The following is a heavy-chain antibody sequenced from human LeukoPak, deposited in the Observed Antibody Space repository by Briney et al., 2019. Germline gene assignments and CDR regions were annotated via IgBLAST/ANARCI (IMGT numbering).Heavy chain of an antibody. CDR1: GFSFRSYG. V-gene: IGHV3-30*18. CDR3: AKTLGEFTSAFDI. Sequence: GGSLRLSCAASGFSFRSYGMHWVRQAPGKGLEWVAVMSYDGSNKYYADSVKGRFTVSRDNSKNTLYLQMNSLRAEDTAVYYCAKTLGEFTSAFDIWGQGTMVTVSS. CDR2: MSYDGSNK. D-gene: IGHD3-3*01. J-gene: IGHJ3*02.